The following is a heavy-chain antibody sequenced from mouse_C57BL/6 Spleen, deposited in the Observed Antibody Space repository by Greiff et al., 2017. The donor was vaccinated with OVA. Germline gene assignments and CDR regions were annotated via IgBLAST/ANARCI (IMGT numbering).Heavy chain of an antibody. CDR2: ISSGGDYI. J-gene: IGHJ1*03. CDR3: TREGVVNWYFDV. Sequence: EVKLVESGEGLVKPGGSLKLSCAASGFTFSSYAMSWVRQTPEKRLEWVAYISSGGDYIYYADTVKGRFTISRDNARNTLYLQMSSLKSEDTAMYYCTREGVVNWYFDVWGTGTTVTVSS. V-gene: IGHV5-9-1*02. CDR1: GFTFSSYA. D-gene: IGHD1-1*01.